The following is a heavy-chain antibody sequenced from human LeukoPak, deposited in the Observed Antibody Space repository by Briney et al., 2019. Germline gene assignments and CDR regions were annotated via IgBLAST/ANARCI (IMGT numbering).Heavy chain of an antibody. V-gene: IGHV4-59*01. CDR3: ARSDYYGSGRGAFDI. J-gene: IGHJ3*02. Sequence: SETLSLTCTVSGGSISSYYWSWIRQPPGRGLEWIGYIYYSGTTNYNPSLKSRVTISVDTSKNQFSLKLSSVTAVGTAVYYCARSDYYGSGRGAFDIWGQGTVVIVSS. CDR1: GGSISSYY. D-gene: IGHD3-10*01. CDR2: IYYSGTT.